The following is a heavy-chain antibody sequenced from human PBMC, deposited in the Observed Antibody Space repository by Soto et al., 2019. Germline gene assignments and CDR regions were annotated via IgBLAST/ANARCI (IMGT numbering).Heavy chain of an antibody. CDR2: INAGNGDT. V-gene: IGHV1-3*01. CDR3: AMGSSGWYLGIDY. J-gene: IGHJ4*02. Sequence: ASGKVCCKGSGYTFTSYEMNWVRQAPGQRLEWMGWINAGNGDTKYSQKFQGRVTITRDTSASTAYMELSSLRSEDTAVYYCAMGSSGWYLGIDYWRQGTLVPLS. D-gene: IGHD6-19*01. CDR1: GYTFTSYE.